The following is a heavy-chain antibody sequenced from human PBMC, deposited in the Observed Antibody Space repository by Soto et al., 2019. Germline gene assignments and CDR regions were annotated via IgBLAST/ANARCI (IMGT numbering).Heavy chain of an antibody. CDR2: ISSSSNYI. D-gene: IGHD2-8*02. V-gene: IGHV3-21*01. CDR1: GFTFSSFS. CDR3: ARSTGGTGY. Sequence: EVPLVESGGGLVKPGGSLRLSCAASGFTFSSFSMNWVRQTPGKGLEWVSSISSSSNYIYYADSVRGRFTISRDNAKNSVYLQMNSLRAEDTAVYYCARSTGGTGYWGQGTLVTVSS. J-gene: IGHJ4*02.